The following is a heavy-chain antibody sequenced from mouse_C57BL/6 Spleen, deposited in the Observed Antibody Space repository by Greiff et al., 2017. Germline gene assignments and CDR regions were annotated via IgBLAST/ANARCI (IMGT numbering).Heavy chain of an antibody. CDR2: ISYDGSN. CDR3: AKVPGSRGYAMDY. CDR1: GYSITSGYY. V-gene: IGHV3-6*01. D-gene: IGHD2-2*01. Sequence: EVKLQESGPGLVKPSQSLSLTCSVTGYSITSGYYWNWIRQFPGNKLEWMGYISYDGSNNYNPSLKNRISITRDTSKNQFFLKLNSVTTEDTATYYCAKVPGSRGYAMDYWGQGTSVTVSS. J-gene: IGHJ4*01.